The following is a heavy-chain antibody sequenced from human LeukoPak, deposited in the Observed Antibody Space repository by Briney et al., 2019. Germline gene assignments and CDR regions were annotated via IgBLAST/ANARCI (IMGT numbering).Heavy chain of an antibody. CDR1: GYTFTAHY. CDR3: ARVGYCTHGVCYSIDL. J-gene: IGHJ6*03. Sequence: ASVKVSCKASGYTFTAHYIHWVRQAPGQGFEWMGWINPNSGGPNYAQKFQGRVTMTRDTPISTAYMELSRLRSDDTAVYYCARVGYCTHGVCYSIDLWGKGTTVIVSS. CDR2: INPNSGGP. D-gene: IGHD2-8*01. V-gene: IGHV1-2*02.